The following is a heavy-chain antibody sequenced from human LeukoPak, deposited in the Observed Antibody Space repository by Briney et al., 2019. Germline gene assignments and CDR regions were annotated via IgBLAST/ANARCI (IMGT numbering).Heavy chain of an antibody. V-gene: IGHV1-2*02. CDR3: ARGDTMVRGLISDY. CDR2: INPNSGYT. Sequence: GASVKVSCKASGYTFSDYYLHWVRQAPGQGLEYMGWINPNSGYTKYSQSFQGRVTMTRDTSISTAYMELSRLISDDTAVCYCARGDTMVRGLISDYWGQGTLVTVSS. CDR1: GYTFSDYY. D-gene: IGHD3-10*01. J-gene: IGHJ4*02.